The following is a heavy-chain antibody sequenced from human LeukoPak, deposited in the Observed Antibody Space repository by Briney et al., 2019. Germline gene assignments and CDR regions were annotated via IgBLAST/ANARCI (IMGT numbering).Heavy chain of an antibody. CDR3: ARDWGSFDY. Sequence: GGSLRLSCAASGFTFDDYAMHWVRQAPGKGLEWVSGISWNSGSIGYADSVKGRFTISRDNAKNSLYLQMNSLRAEDTAVYYCARDWGSFDYWGQGTLVTVSS. CDR1: GFTFDDYA. J-gene: IGHJ4*02. V-gene: IGHV3-9*01. D-gene: IGHD3-16*01. CDR2: ISWNSGSI.